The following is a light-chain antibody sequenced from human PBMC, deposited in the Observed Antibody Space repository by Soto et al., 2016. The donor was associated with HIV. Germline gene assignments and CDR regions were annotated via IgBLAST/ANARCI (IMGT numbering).Light chain of an antibody. CDR2: KAS. CDR1: QSISNY. J-gene: IGKJ1*01. CDR3: QQYNSYPRT. V-gene: IGKV1-5*03. Sequence: DIQMTQSPSSLSASVGDRVTITCRASQSISNYLNWYQQKPGKAPKLLIAKASVLQSGVPSRFSGSGSGTEFTLTINSLHPDDFATYYCQQYNSYPRTFGQGTKVDTK.